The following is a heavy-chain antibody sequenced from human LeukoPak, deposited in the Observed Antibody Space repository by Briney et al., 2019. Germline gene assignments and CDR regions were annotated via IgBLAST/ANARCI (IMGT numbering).Heavy chain of an antibody. J-gene: IGHJ4*02. CDR3: ARTSGIYWW. D-gene: IGHD2-8*01. CDR2: INYSGTT. CDR1: GGSISTYY. V-gene: IGHV4-59*01. Sequence: SETLSLTRTVSGGSISTYYWNWIRQSPGKGLEWIGNINYSGTTNYNPSLRSRLTMSLDTSKSQFYLNLSSVTTADTAFYYCARTSGIYWWWGQGTLVTVSS.